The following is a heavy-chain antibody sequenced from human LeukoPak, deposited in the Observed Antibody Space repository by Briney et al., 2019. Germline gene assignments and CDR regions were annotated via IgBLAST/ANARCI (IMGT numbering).Heavy chain of an antibody. CDR3: ARDASGSYYYGSGSYSGTDV. CDR2: IKQDGSEK. Sequence: PGGSLRLSCAASGFTFSSYWMSWVRQAPGKGLEWVANIKQDGSEKYYVDSVKGRFTISRDNAKNSLYLQMNSLRAEDTAVYYCARDASGSYYYGSGSYSGTDVWGQGTTVTVSS. V-gene: IGHV3-7*01. CDR1: GFTFSSYW. J-gene: IGHJ6*02. D-gene: IGHD3-10*01.